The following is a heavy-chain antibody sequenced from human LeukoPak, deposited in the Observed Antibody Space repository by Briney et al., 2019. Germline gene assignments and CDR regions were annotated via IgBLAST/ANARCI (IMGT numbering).Heavy chain of an antibody. D-gene: IGHD1-1*01. J-gene: IGHJ4*02. CDR3: ARNEFDY. V-gene: IGHV1-2*02. Sequence: ASVKVSCKASGYTFTANYIHWVRQAPGQGLEWVGWIAPRSGATTYSQKFQDRVTMTRDTSTSTVDMELSSLRSEDTAVYYCARNEFDYWGQGTLVTVSS. CDR1: GYTFTANY. CDR2: IAPRSGAT.